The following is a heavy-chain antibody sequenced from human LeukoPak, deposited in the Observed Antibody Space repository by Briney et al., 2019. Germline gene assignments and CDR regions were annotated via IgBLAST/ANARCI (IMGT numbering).Heavy chain of an antibody. CDR3: ARETGAFDV. CDR2: IYYSGST. Sequence: SETLSLTCTVSGGSISSYYWSWIRQPPGKGLEWIGYIYYSGSTNYNPSLKSRVTMSVDTSKNQFSLKLSSVTAADTAVYYCARETGAFDVWGQGTMVTVSS. J-gene: IGHJ3*01. CDR1: GGSISSYY. V-gene: IGHV4-59*01.